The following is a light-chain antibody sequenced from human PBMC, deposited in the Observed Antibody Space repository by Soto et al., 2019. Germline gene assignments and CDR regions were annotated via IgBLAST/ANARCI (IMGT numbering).Light chain of an antibody. V-gene: IGKV3-20*01. J-gene: IGKJ1*01. Sequence: ESALTQSPGTLSLSPGEKATLSCRASQSVSSSYLAWYQQKPGQAPRLLIYGASSRVTGIPDRFSGSGSGTDFTLTVSRLEPEDFAVYYCQQFGSSSWTFGQGTKVDIK. CDR2: GAS. CDR3: QQFGSSSWT. CDR1: QSVSSSY.